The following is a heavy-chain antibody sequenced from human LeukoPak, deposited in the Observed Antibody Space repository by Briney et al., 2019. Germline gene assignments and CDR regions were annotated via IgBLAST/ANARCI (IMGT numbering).Heavy chain of an antibody. D-gene: IGHD3-22*01. Sequence: GGSLRLSCAASGFTFSDYYMSWIRQAPGKGLEWDSYISSSGSTIYHADSVKGRFTISRDNAKNSLYLQMNSLRAEDTAVYYCARDFPDPYYYDSSGYCDYWGQGTLVTVSS. CDR2: ISSSGSTI. CDR3: ARDFPDPYYYDSSGYCDY. V-gene: IGHV3-11*01. J-gene: IGHJ4*02. CDR1: GFTFSDYY.